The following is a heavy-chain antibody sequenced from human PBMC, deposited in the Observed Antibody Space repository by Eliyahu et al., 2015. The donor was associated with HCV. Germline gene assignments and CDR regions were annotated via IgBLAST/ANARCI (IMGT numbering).Heavy chain of an antibody. CDR3: ARGPDYYDSSGPQTLFDY. Sequence: QVQLQESGPGLVKPSETLSLTCTVSGGSXSSYYWSWIRQPPGKGLEWIGYIYYSGSTNYNPSLKSRVTISVDTSKNQFSLKLSSVTAADTAVYYCARGPDYYDSSGPQTLFDYWGQGTLVTVSS. J-gene: IGHJ4*02. CDR2: IYYSGST. V-gene: IGHV4-59*01. D-gene: IGHD3-22*01. CDR1: GGSXSSYY.